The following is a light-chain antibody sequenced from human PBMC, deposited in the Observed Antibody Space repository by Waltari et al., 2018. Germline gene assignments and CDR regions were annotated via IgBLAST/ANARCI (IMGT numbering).Light chain of an antibody. V-gene: IGKV4-1*01. Sequence: DIVMTQSPDSLAVSLGERATINCKSSQRVLYSSNNKNYFAWYQQKPGQPPRLLIYWASTRESGVPDRFSGSGSGTDFTLTISSLQAEDVAVYYCQQYYSTPFTLGGGTKVEIK. CDR1: QRVLYSSNNKNY. J-gene: IGKJ4*01. CDR3: QQYYSTPFT. CDR2: WAS.